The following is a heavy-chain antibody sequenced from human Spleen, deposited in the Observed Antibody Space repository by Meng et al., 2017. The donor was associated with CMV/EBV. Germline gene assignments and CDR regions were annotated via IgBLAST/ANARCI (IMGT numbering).Heavy chain of an antibody. CDR1: GGSFSGYY. Sequence: SETLSLTCAVYGGSFSGYYWSWIRQPPGKGLEWIGEINHSGSTNYNPSLKSRVIISVDTSKNQFSLKLSSVTAADTAVYYCARGAAKYYYGMDVWGQGTTVTVSS. D-gene: IGHD4/OR15-4a*01. J-gene: IGHJ6*02. CDR2: INHSGST. V-gene: IGHV4-34*01. CDR3: ARGAAKYYYGMDV.